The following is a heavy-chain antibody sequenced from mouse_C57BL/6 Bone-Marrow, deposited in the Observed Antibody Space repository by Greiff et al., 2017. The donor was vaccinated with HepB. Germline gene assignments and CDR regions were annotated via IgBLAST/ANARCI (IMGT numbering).Heavy chain of an antibody. D-gene: IGHD1-1*01. CDR2: INPNNGGT. V-gene: IGHV1-18*01. CDR1: GYTFTDYN. J-gene: IGHJ4*01. CDR3: ARHYYGSSCAMDY. Sequence: VQLQQSGPELVKPGASVKIPCKASGYTFTDYNMDWVKQSHGKSLEWIGDINPNNGGTIYNQKFKGKATLTVDKSSSTAYMELRSLTSEDTAVYYCARHYYGSSCAMDYWGQGTSVTVSS.